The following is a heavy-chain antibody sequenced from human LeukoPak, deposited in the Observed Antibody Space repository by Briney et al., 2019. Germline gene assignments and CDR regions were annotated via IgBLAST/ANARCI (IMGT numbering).Heavy chain of an antibody. CDR1: GYTFTSYD. V-gene: IGHV1-8*03. J-gene: IGHJ5*02. CDR2: MNPNSGNT. Sequence: ASVKVSCKASGYTFTSYDINWVRQATGQGLEWMGWMNPNSGNTGYAQKFQGRVTITRNTSISTAYMELSSLRSEDTAVYYCARVGYDSGYEVIDWFDPWGQGTLVTVSS. CDR3: ARVGYDSGYEVIDWFDP. D-gene: IGHD5-12*01.